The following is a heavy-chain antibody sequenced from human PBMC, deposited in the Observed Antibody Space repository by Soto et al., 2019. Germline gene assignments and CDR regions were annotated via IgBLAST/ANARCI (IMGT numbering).Heavy chain of an antibody. D-gene: IGHD6-19*01. CDR3: AKDIHLIAVAGPFDY. V-gene: IGHV3-9*01. J-gene: IGHJ4*02. CDR2: ISWNSGSI. CDR1: GFTFDDYA. Sequence: GGSLRLSCAASGFTFDDYAMHWVRQAPGKGLEWVSGISWNSGSIGYADSVKGRFPISRDNAKNSLYLQMNSLRAEATALYYCAKDIHLIAVAGPFDYWGQGTLVTVSS.